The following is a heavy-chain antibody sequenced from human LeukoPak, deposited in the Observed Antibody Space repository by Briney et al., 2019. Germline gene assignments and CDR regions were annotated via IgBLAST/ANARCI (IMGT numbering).Heavy chain of an antibody. CDR3: ARGRRGGSIDY. CDR2: IIPIFGTA. D-gene: IGHD1-26*01. CDR1: GGTFSSYA. J-gene: IGHJ4*02. Sequence: SVKVSCTASGGTFSSYAISWVRQAPGQGLEWMGGIIPIFGTANYAQKFQGRVMITTDESTSTAYMELSSLRSEDTAVYYCARGRRGGSIDYWGQGTLVTVSS. V-gene: IGHV1-69*05.